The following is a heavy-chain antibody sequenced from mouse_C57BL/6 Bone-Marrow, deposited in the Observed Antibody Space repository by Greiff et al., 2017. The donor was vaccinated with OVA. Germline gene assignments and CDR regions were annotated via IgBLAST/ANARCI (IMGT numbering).Heavy chain of an antibody. Sequence: VQLQQSGAELVKPGASVKMSCKASGYTFTSYWITWVKQRPGQGLEWIGDIYPGSGSTNYNEKFKSKATLTVATSSSTAYMQLSSLTSEDSAVYYCAREGYSKGDYWGQGTTLTVSS. D-gene: IGHD2-5*01. CDR2: IYPGSGST. J-gene: IGHJ2*01. CDR3: AREGYSKGDY. V-gene: IGHV1-55*01. CDR1: GYTFTSYW.